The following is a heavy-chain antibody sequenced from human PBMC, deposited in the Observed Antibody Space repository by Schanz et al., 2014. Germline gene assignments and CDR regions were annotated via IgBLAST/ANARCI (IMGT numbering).Heavy chain of an antibody. J-gene: IGHJ6*02. CDR3: ARGAITMLRGVGGLDV. CDR2: ITDSGGST. V-gene: IGHV3-23*01. CDR1: GFTFSSYA. D-gene: IGHD3-10*01. Sequence: EVQLLESGGGLVQPGGSLRLSCAASGFTFSSYAMSWVRQAPGKGLGWVSAITDSGGSTYYADSVKGRFTISRDNSKNTVYLQMNSLMAEDTAVYYCARGAITMLRGVGGLDVWGQGTTVTVSS.